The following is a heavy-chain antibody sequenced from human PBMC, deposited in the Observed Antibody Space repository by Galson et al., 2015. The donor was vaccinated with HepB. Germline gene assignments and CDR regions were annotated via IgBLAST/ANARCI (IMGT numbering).Heavy chain of an antibody. CDR2: VSNDVSSE. J-gene: IGHJ6*03. CDR1: GFTFSSYG. V-gene: IGHV3-30*18. Sequence: SLRLSCAASGFTFSSYGMYWVRQAPGRGLEWVAVVSNDVSSEYYADSVKGRFTISRDNSRNTPYLQMNSLRAEDTAVYYCAKDASAAGIYYYYYYYMDVWGQGTLVTVSS. CDR3: AKDASAAGIYYYYYYYMDV. D-gene: IGHD2-21*01.